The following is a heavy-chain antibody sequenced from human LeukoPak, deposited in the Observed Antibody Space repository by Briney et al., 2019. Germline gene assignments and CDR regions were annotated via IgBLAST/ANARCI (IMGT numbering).Heavy chain of an antibody. J-gene: IGHJ4*02. CDR3: AKDIATTVTTGKPGFDY. CDR2: ISWNSGSI. CDR1: GFTFDEYA. D-gene: IGHD4-17*01. Sequence: GGSLRLSCAASGFTFDEYAMHWVRQAPGKGLEWVSGISWNSGSIGYAESVKGRFTISRDNAKNSLYLQMNSLKPEDMALYYCAKDIATTVTTGKPGFDYWGQGTLVTVSS. V-gene: IGHV3-9*03.